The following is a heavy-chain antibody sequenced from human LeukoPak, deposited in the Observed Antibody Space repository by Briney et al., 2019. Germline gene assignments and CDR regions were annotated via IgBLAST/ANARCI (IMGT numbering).Heavy chain of an antibody. J-gene: IGHJ4*02. CDR1: GFTFSSYG. CDR2: ISYDGSNK. D-gene: IGHD3-22*01. Sequence: GSLRLSCAASGFTFSSYGMHWVRQAPGKGLEWVAVISYDGSNKYYADSVKGRFTISRDNSKNTLYLQMNSLRAEDTAVYYCAKANDSSGYYYFSWVFDYWGQGTLVTVSS. CDR3: AKANDSSGYYYFSWVFDY. V-gene: IGHV3-30*18.